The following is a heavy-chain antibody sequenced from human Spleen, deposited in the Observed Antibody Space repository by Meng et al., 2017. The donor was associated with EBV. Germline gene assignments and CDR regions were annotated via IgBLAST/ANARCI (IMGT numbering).Heavy chain of an antibody. CDR3: ARAGFIADWYFDL. CDR2: VHYTGST. CDR1: GGSVTSGNYY. D-gene: IGHD2-15*01. Sequence: QVQLQESGPGLVKPSETLSLICTVSGGSVTSGNYYWGWIRQPPGRGLEWIGSVHYTGSTYYSPSLKSRVTISVDTSKNQFSLKLSSVTAADTAVYYCARAGFIADWYFDLWGRGTLVTVSS. J-gene: IGHJ2*01. V-gene: IGHV4-39*01.